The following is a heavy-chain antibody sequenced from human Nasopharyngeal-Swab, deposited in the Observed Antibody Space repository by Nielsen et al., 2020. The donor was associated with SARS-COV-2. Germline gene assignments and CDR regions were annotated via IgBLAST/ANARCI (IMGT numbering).Heavy chain of an antibody. Sequence: WVRRAPGQGLEWMGGIIPIFGTANYAQKFQGRVTITADESTSTAYMELSSLRSEDTAVYYCVTSSSKTINYYYYMDVWGKGTTVTVSS. D-gene: IGHD6-13*01. V-gene: IGHV1-69*01. CDR2: IIPIFGTA. J-gene: IGHJ6*03. CDR3: VTSSSKTINYYYYMDV.